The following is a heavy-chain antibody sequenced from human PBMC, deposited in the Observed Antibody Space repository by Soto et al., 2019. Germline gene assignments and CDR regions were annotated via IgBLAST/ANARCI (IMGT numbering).Heavy chain of an antibody. D-gene: IGHD4-17*01. V-gene: IGHV4-59*12. CDR2: IYYSGST. CDR3: ARSMTTVTTYAFDI. J-gene: IGHJ3*02. Sequence: QVQLQESGPGLVKPSETLSLTCTVSGGSINSYYWSWIRQPPGKGLEWIGYIYYSGSTNYNSSLKRRVPISIDTSKNQFSLRLSSVTAADTAVYYCARSMTTVTTYAFDIWGQGTMVTVSS. CDR1: GGSINSYY.